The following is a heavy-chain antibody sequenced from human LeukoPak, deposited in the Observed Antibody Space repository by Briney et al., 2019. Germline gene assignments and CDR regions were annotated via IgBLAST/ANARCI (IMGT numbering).Heavy chain of an antibody. J-gene: IGHJ4*02. Sequence: ASVKVSCKASGFIFSDYYLNWVRQAPGQGLEWMGWVDPGSGGTDFAQKFQGRVTMTRDTSISTAYMEVNRLTSDDTAVYYCTRGSMLRGVSDFDHWGQGTLVTVSS. CDR3: TRGSMLRGVSDFDH. CDR1: GFIFSDYY. V-gene: IGHV1-2*02. CDR2: VDPGSGGT. D-gene: IGHD3-10*01.